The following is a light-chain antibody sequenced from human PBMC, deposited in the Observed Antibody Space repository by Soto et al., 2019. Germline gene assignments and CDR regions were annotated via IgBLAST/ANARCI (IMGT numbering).Light chain of an antibody. CDR2: QVT. CDR1: SSDVGAYNY. V-gene: IGLV2-8*01. Sequence: QSALTQPPSESGSPGQSVTISCTGTSSDVGAYNYVSWYQQHPGKAPKLLLYQVTKRPSGVPDRFSASKSGNTASLTVSGLQAEDEADYYCSSKAGNTFYVFGTGTKLTVL. CDR3: SSKAGNTFYV. J-gene: IGLJ1*01.